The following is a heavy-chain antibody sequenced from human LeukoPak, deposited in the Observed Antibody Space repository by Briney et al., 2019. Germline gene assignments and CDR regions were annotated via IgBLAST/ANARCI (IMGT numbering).Heavy chain of an antibody. CDR1: GFSFSTYS. J-gene: IGHJ4*02. Sequence: GGSLRLSCAASGFSFSTYSFSWVRQAPGKGLEWVSGISASGGDTFYADSVKGRFTISRDNSQKILYLQMNTLRTEDTAVYYCARNLVGSGYYFDYWGQGTLVTVSS. CDR2: ISASGGDT. V-gene: IGHV3-23*01. CDR3: ARNLVGSGYYFDY. D-gene: IGHD3-22*01.